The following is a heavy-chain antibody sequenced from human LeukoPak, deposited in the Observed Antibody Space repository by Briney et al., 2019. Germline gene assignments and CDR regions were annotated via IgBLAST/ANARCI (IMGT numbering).Heavy chain of an antibody. V-gene: IGHV3-48*04. J-gene: IGHJ4*02. CDR3: ARVYGPLDY. CDR1: GFTFSSNG. D-gene: IGHD3-10*01. CDR2: ISATGGTI. Sequence: GGSLRLSCAASGFTFSSNGMNWVRQAPGKGLEWVSYISATGGTIYYADSVKGRFTISRDNAKNSLYLQMNSLRAEDTAVYYCARVYGPLDYWGQGTLVTVSS.